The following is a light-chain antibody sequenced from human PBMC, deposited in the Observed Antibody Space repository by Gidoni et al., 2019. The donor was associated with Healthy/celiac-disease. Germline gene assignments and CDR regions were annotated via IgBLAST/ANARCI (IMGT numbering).Light chain of an antibody. CDR2: QNS. J-gene: IGLJ1*01. V-gene: IGLV3-1*01. CDR1: NLGDKY. CDR3: QAWDSSTYV. Sequence: SYELTQPPSVSVSPGQTASITCSGDNLGDKYACWYQQKPGQSPVLVIYQNSKRPSGIPVRFSSSNSGNTATLTISGTQAMDEADYYCQAWDSSTYVFGTGTKVTVL.